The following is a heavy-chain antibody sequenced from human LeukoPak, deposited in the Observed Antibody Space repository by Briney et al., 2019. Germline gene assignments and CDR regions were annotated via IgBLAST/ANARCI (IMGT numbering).Heavy chain of an antibody. CDR3: ARDGNYGDYI. J-gene: IGHJ4*02. D-gene: IGHD4-17*01. Sequence: GGSLRLSCAASGFTFANYWMHWVRQAPGKGLVRVSRINPDGSSTSYADSVKGRFTISRDNAKNTLYLQMNSLRAEDTAVYYCARDGNYGDYIWGQGTLVTVSS. V-gene: IGHV3-74*01. CDR2: INPDGSST. CDR1: GFTFANYW.